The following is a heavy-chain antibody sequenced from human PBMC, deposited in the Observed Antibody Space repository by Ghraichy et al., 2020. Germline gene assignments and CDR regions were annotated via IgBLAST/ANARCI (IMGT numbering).Heavy chain of an antibody. D-gene: IGHD2-2*01. CDR2: FDPEDGET. Sequence: ASVKVSCKVSGYTLTELSMHWVRQAPGKGLEWMGGFDPEDGETIYAQKFQGGVTMTEDTSTDTAYMELSSLRSEDTAVYYCAMAVVPAGGHWFDPWGQGTLVTVSS. V-gene: IGHV1-24*01. CDR3: AMAVVPAGGHWFDP. CDR1: GYTLTELS. J-gene: IGHJ5*02.